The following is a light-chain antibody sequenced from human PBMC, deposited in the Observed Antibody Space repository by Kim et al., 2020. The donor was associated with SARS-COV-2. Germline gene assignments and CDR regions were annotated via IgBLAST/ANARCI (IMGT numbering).Light chain of an antibody. Sequence: SASVGDRVTITRRASQSISNWLACYQQKPGKAPNLLIYKASSLESGVPSRFSGSGSGTEFTLTISSLQPDDFATYYCQQYRSYSTFGQGTKVDIK. J-gene: IGKJ1*01. V-gene: IGKV1-5*03. CDR2: KAS. CDR3: QQYRSYST. CDR1: QSISNW.